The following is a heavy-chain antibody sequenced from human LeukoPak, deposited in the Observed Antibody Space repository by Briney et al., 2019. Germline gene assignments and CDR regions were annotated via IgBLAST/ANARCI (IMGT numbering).Heavy chain of an antibody. V-gene: IGHV3-23*01. J-gene: IGHJ4*02. CDR1: GFTFSSYA. CDR2: ISGSGGST. CDR3: AKGKEGYNAYFDY. D-gene: IGHD5-24*01. Sequence: EGSLRLSCAASGFTFSSYAMSWVRQAPGKGLEWVSAISGSGGSTYYADSVKGRFTISRDNSKNTLYLQMNSLRAEDTAVYYCAKGKEGYNAYFDYWGQGTLVTVSS.